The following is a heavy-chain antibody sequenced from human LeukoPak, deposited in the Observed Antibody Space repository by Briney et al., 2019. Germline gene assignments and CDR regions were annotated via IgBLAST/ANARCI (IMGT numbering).Heavy chain of an antibody. D-gene: IGHD3-10*01. CDR3: AKAAMEYYGSGSYYRFPY. V-gene: IGHV3-23*01. J-gene: IGHJ4*02. CDR2: ISGSGGST. CDR1: GFTFSSYA. Sequence: GGSLRLSCAASGFTFSSYAMSWVRQAPGKGLEWVSAISGSGGSTYYAGSVKGRFTISRDNSKNTLYLQMNSLRAEDTAVYYCAKAAMEYYGSGSYYRFPYWGQGTLVTVSS.